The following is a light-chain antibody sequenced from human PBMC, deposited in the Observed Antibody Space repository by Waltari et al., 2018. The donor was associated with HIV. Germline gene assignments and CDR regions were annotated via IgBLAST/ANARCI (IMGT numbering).Light chain of an antibody. CDR1: HSVLSWPQTKDF. J-gene: IGKJ1*01. CDR3: QQYHSIPWT. V-gene: IGKV4-1*01. CDR2: WAS. Sequence: DIVLTQSPDSLAVSLGDRATIRCKSSHSVLSWPQTKDFLAWYQQKPGQPPKLLIYWASTRESGVPARFSGSGSGTDFSLTISSLQAEDVAVYYCQQYHSIPWTFGQGTKVEIK.